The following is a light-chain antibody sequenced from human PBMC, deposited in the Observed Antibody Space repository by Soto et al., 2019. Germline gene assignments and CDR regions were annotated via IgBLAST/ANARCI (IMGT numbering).Light chain of an antibody. V-gene: IGKV3D-15*01. Sequence: MTQSPSTLAAIVGQTGTITCRASQCVSSCLALYQQKSGQAPRLLIYDASSRATGIPARFSGSGSGTEFTLTISSLQPEDFAVYYCQQYNNCPRRFGQGTKVDIK. J-gene: IGKJ1*01. CDR2: DAS. CDR3: QQYNNCPRR. CDR1: QCVSSC.